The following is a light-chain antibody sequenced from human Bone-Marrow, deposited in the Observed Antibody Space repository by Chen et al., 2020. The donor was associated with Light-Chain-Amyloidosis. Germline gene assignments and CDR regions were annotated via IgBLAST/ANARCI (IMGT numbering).Light chain of an antibody. CDR2: EVS. J-gene: IGLJ2*01. V-gene: IGLV2-8*01. CDR1: SSDVGGYNY. Sequence: QSALTQPPSASGSPGHSVTISCTGTSSDVGGYNYVSWYQQHPGKAPKLMIYEVSKRPSGVPDRFSGSKYGNAASLTVSGLQDEDEAEYYCSSYAGSNNLVFGGGTRLTVL. CDR3: SSYAGSNNLV.